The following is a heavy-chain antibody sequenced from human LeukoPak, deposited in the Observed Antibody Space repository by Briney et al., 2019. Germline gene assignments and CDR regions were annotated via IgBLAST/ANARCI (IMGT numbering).Heavy chain of an antibody. Sequence: RGSLRLSCAASGFTFSSYAMSWVRQAPGKGLEWVSAISGSGGSTYYADSVKGRFTISRDNSKNTLYLQMNSLRAEDTAVYYCAKQYSSWYYYYYGMDVWGQGTTVTVSS. CDR2: ISGSGGST. V-gene: IGHV3-23*01. J-gene: IGHJ6*02. CDR3: AKQYSSWYYYYYGMDV. CDR1: GFTFSSYA. D-gene: IGHD6-13*01.